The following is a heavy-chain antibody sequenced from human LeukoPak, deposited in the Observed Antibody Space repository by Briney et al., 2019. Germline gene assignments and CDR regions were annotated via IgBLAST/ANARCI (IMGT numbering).Heavy chain of an antibody. V-gene: IGHV3-48*03. J-gene: IGHJ4*02. CDR2: ISSSGSTI. Sequence: GGSLRLSCAASRFTFSSYEMNWVRQAPGKGLEWVSYISSSGSTIYYADSVKGRFTISRDNSKNTLHLQMNSLRAEDTAVYYCAKDLRSTLWLPYWGQGTLVTVSS. CDR1: RFTFSSYE. CDR3: AKDLRSTLWLPY. D-gene: IGHD3-10*01.